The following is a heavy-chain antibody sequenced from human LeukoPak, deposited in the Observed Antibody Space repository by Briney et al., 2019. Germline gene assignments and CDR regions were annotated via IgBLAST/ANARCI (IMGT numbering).Heavy chain of an antibody. Sequence: GASVKVSCKASGYTFTSYGISWVRQAPGQRLEWMGWISAYNGNTNYAQKLQGRVTMTTDTSTSTAYMELRSLRSDDTAVYYCARFIAVARRGYYFDYWGQGTLVTVSS. V-gene: IGHV1-18*01. CDR3: ARFIAVARRGYYFDY. J-gene: IGHJ4*02. D-gene: IGHD6-19*01. CDR1: GYTFTSYG. CDR2: ISAYNGNT.